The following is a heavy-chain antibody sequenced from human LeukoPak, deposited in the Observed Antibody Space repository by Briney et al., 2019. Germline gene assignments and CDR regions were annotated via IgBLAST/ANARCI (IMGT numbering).Heavy chain of an antibody. CDR1: GCSLSSYY. Sequence: PSETLSLTCTVSGCSLSSYYGSWIRQPAGKGLEWIGRIYTSGSTNYNPSLESRITMSVDTPKNQFSLKLRSVTGAGTAVYYRGGGGNSGYFDYCGQGTLVTVSS. J-gene: IGHJ4*02. V-gene: IGHV4-4*07. D-gene: IGHD1-26*01. CDR3: GGGGNSGYFDY. CDR2: IYTSGST.